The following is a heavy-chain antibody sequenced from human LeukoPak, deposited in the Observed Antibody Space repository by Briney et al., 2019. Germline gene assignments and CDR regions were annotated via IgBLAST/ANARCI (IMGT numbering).Heavy chain of an antibody. CDR3: ARVVWHVYYYYMDV. CDR2: INHSGST. Sequence: SETLSLTCAVYGGSFSGYYWSWIRQPPGKGLEWIGEINHSGSTNYNPSLKSRVTISVDTSKNQFSLKLSSVTAADTAVYYCARVVWHVYYYYMDVWGKGTTVTVSS. D-gene: IGHD6-13*01. J-gene: IGHJ6*03. V-gene: IGHV4-34*01. CDR1: GGSFSGYY.